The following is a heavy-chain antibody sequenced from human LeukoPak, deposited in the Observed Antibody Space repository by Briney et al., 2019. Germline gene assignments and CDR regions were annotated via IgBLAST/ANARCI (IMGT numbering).Heavy chain of an antibody. V-gene: IGHV4-30-4*01. Sequence: NTSETLSLTCTVSGGSISSGDYYWSWIRQPPGKGLEWIGYIYYSGTTYYNPSLRSRVTISRDTSKNQFSLKLSSVTVADAAVYYCARAPGWSYYWFDPWGQGTLVTVSS. CDR2: IYYSGTT. J-gene: IGHJ5*02. CDR1: GGSISSGDYY. CDR3: ARAPGWSYYWFDP. D-gene: IGHD1-26*01.